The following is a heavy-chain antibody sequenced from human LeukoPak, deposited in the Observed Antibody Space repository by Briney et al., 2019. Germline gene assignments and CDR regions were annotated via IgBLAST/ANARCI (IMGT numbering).Heavy chain of an antibody. CDR2: IYNDGSTT. CDR3: AKDKEFDYYDSSGYFDY. J-gene: IGHJ4*02. CDR1: GFTFSSYW. D-gene: IGHD3-22*01. Sequence: GGSLRLSCAASGFTFSSYWMSWVRQASGKGLEWVGRIYNDGSTTNYADSVKGRFTISRDNAKNSLYLQMNSLRAEDTALYYCAKDKEFDYYDSSGYFDYWGQGTLVTVSS. V-gene: IGHV3-74*01.